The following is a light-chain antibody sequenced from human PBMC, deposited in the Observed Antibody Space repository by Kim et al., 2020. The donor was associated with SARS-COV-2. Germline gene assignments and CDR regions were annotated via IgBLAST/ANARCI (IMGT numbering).Light chain of an antibody. J-gene: IGLJ2*01. V-gene: IGLV1-40*01. CDR2: GNV. CDR3: QSFDSSLSGVI. Sequence: GQWVTISCTGSSSNIGSYDVHWYQQLPGTAPKLLIYGNVIRPSGIPDRFSGSKSGTSASLAITGLQAEDEADYYCQSFDSSLSGVIFGGGTQLTVL. CDR1: SSNIGSYD.